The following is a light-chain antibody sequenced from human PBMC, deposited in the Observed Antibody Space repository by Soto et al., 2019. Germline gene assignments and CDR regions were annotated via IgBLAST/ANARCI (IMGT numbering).Light chain of an antibody. CDR2: NAS. Sequence: DIHLTQSPSTLSASVGDRVTITCRASQSISGWLAWYQQKPGKAPKLLIYNASSLKSGVPSRFSGSGFGTEFTLTISSLQPDDSATYYCQNYNQYSRTFGQGTKVEI. CDR1: QSISGW. V-gene: IGKV1-5*01. J-gene: IGKJ1*01. CDR3: QNYNQYSRT.